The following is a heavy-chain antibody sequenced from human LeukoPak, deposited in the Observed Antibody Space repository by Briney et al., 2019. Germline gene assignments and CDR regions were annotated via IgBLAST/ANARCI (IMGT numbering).Heavy chain of an antibody. V-gene: IGHV4-59*11. D-gene: IGHD3-16*01. CDR1: GDSTAGRY. CDR3: ASGKYFYDDPASLNRASRTALDL. Sequence: PSETLSLTCSVSGDSTAGRYWSWIRQSPGKGLEWLGLVYKSGDINYHPSFRSRLSVSLDRSKTQVSLRLRSVTAADTAVYYCASGKYFYDDPASLNRASRTALDLWARGTMVIVSS. CDR2: VYKSGDI. J-gene: IGHJ3*01.